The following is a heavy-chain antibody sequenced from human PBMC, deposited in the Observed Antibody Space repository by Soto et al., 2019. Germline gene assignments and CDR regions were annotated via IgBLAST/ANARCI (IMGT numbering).Heavy chain of an antibody. CDR3: AREHYYDSSGYYYHNLFDP. V-gene: IGHV1-18*04. CDR2: ISAYNGNT. Sequence: VKVSCNASGYTFTSYGITWVRHAPGQGHEWLGWISAYNGNTNYAQKLQGRVTMTTDTSTSTAYMELRSLRSDDTAVYYCAREHYYDSSGYYYHNLFDPWGQGTLVTVSS. J-gene: IGHJ5*02. D-gene: IGHD3-22*01. CDR1: GYTFTSYG.